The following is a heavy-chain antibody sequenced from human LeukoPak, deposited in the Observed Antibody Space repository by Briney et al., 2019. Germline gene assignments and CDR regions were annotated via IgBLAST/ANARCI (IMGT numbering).Heavy chain of an antibody. CDR2: INWNGDTT. CDR3: ATDSSRDLPQN. V-gene: IGHV3-20*04. D-gene: IGHD6-6*01. CDR1: GFTFDDYG. J-gene: IGHJ4*02. Sequence: PGGSLRLSCAASGFTFDDYGMSWVRQPPGKGLEWVSAINWNGDTTRYTDSVKGRFTISRDNAKSSLYLQMNSLRAEDTALYYCATDSSRDLPQNWGQGTLVTVSS.